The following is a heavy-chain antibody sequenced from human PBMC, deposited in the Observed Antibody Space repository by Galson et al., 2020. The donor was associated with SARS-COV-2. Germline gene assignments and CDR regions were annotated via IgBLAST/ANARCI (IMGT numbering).Heavy chain of an antibody. J-gene: IGHJ4*02. D-gene: IGHD6-13*01. CDR1: GLTFSSYA. Sequence: GESLKISCAASGLTFSSYAMHWVRQAPGKGLEWVAVISYDGSNKYYADSVKGRFTISRDNSKNTLYLQMNSLRAEDTAVYYCASLAAAGFDYWGQGTLVTVSS. CDR3: ASLAAAGFDY. V-gene: IGHV3-30*04. CDR2: ISYDGSNK.